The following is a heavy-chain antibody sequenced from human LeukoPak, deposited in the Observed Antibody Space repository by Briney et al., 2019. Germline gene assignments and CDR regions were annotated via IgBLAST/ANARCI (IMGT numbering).Heavy chain of an antibody. Sequence: ASVTVSCKASGYTFTSYGISWVRQAPGQGLEWMGWISAYNGNTNYAQKLQGRVTMTTDTSTSTAYMELRSLRSDDTAVYYCARVRTMVRGVIHRTYYYYGMDVGGQGTTVTVS. CDR2: ISAYNGNT. CDR1: GYTFTSYG. CDR3: ARVRTMVRGVIHRTYYYYGMDV. V-gene: IGHV1-18*01. J-gene: IGHJ6*02. D-gene: IGHD3-10*01.